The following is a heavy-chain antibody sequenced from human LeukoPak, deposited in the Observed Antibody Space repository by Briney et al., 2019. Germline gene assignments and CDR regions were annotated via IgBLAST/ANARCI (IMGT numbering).Heavy chain of an antibody. CDR3: ARQVGSSWPYFDY. Sequence: MPSQTLSLTCAVSGGSISSGGYSWSWIRQPPGKGLEWIGYIYHSGSTYYNPSLKSRVTISVDRSKNQFSLKLSSLTAADTAVYYCARQVGSSWPYFDYWGQGTLVTVSS. CDR2: IYHSGST. V-gene: IGHV4-30-2*01. J-gene: IGHJ4*02. D-gene: IGHD6-13*01. CDR1: GGSISSGGYS.